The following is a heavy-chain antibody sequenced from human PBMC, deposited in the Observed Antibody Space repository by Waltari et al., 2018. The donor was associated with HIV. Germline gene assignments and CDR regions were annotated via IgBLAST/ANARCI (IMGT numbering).Heavy chain of an antibody. V-gene: IGHV3-48*03. D-gene: IGHD3-22*01. CDR1: GFTFRSYE. Sequence: EVQLAESGGGLVQPGGSLRLSCSAPGFTFRSYEMNWVRQAPGKGLEWVSYISSGDSTVYYADSVQGRFTISRDNAKNSLYLQMNSLRAEDTAVYYCAREGYYDSSAYYYLDYWGQGTLVTVSS. CDR3: AREGYYDSSAYYYLDY. J-gene: IGHJ4*02. CDR2: ISSGDSTV.